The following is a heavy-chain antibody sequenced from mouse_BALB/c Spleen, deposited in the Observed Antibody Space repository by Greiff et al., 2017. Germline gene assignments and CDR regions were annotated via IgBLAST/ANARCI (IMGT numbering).Heavy chain of an antibody. V-gene: IGHV2-6-7*01. CDR2: IWGDGST. CDR1: GFSLTGYG. J-gene: IGHJ4*01. D-gene: IGHD2-4*01. Sequence: VKLMESGPGLVAPSQSLSITCTVSGFSLTGYGVNWVRQPPGKGLEWLGMIWGDGSTDYNSALNSRLSISKDNSKSQVFLKMNSLQTDDTARYYCARDGLRQGYYYAMDDWGQGTSVTVSS. CDR3: ARDGLRQGYYYAMDD.